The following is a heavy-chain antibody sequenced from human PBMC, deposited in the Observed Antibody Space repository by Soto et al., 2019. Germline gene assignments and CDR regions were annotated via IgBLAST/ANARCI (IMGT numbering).Heavy chain of an antibody. CDR1: GFNFGPFW. V-gene: IGHV3-74*01. Sequence: GGSLRLSCAASGFNFGPFWMHWVRQAPGKGLVWVSHINGDGNTIVYADSVRGRFTISRDNAKSTLFLQMNSLRVEDTAVYYFSRDRGYPGSFDFWGQGTLVTLSS. D-gene: IGHD3-10*01. J-gene: IGHJ4*03. CDR2: INGDGNTI. CDR3: SRDRGYPGSFDF.